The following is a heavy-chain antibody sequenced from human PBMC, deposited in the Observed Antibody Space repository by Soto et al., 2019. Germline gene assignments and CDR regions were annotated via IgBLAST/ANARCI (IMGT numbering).Heavy chain of an antibody. J-gene: IGHJ4*02. CDR2: INHSGST. CDR1: GGSFSGYY. Sequence: SETLSLTCAVYGGSFSGYYWSWIRQPPGKGLAWIGKINHSGSTNYTPSLKSRVTISLDTSKNQFSLKLSSVTAADTAVYYCARYDSTGYYVDYWGRGTLVTVSS. V-gene: IGHV4-34*01. D-gene: IGHD3-22*01. CDR3: ARYDSTGYYVDY.